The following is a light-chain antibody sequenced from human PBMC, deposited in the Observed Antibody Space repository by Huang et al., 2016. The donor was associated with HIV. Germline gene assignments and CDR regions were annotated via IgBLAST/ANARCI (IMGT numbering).Light chain of an antibody. J-gene: IGKJ5*01. CDR3: QQLHTYPIT. Sequence: AVQLTQSPSSLSASVGDTVIISCRASQDIGTSLAWYQQRTGRAPKLLISAASTLQTGVPSRFSGDSTGTYFTLFITNLQPEDFATYYCQQLHTYPITFGQGTRLDMK. CDR1: QDIGTS. V-gene: IGKV1-13*02. CDR2: AAS.